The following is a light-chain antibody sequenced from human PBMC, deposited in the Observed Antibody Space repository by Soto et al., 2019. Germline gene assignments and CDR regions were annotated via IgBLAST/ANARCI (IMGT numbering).Light chain of an antibody. CDR2: EFS. CDR1: SSDVGAYTY. CDR3: SSYTTSNTLV. Sequence: QSALTQPASVSGSPGQSITISCPGSSSDVGAYTYVSWYQQHPGKAPKLMIFEFSDRPSGVSNRFSGSKSGNTASLTISGLPAEDEADYYCSSYTTSNTLVFGGGTKLTVL. V-gene: IGLV2-14*01. J-gene: IGLJ2*01.